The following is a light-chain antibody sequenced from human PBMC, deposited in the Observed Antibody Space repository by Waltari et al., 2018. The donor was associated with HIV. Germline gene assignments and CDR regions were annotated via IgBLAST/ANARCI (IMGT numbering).Light chain of an antibody. J-gene: IGLJ2*01. Sequence: QSALTQPASVSGSPGQSITISCTGTSSDVGGYNYVSWYQQHPGTAPKLMIYEVSNRPSGVSNLFSGSKSGNTASLTISGLQAEDEADYYCSSYTSSSTVVFGGGTKLTVL. V-gene: IGLV2-14*01. CDR2: EVS. CDR1: SSDVGGYNY. CDR3: SSYTSSSTVV.